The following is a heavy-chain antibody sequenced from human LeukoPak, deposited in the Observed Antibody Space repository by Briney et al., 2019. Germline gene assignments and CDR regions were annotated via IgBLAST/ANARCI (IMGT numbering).Heavy chain of an antibody. V-gene: IGHV3-9*01. Sequence: SLRLSCAASGFTFDDYAMHWVRQAPGKGLEWVSGISWNSGSIGYADSVKGRFTISRDNAKNSLYLQMDSLRTEDTALYYCAKDPSTVTGLINWGQGTLVTVSS. CDR1: GFTFDDYA. CDR3: AKDPSTVTGLIN. J-gene: IGHJ4*02. D-gene: IGHD6-19*01. CDR2: ISWNSGSI.